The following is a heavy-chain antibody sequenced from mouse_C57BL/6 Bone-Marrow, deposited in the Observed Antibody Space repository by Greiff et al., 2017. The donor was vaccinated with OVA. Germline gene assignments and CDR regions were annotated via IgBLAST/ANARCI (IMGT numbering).Heavy chain of an antibody. CDR3: ARRAFDGYLGWFAY. CDR2: IYPGSGNT. Sequence: QVQLKQSGAELVKPGASVKMSCKASGYTFTSYWITWVKQRPGQGLEWIGWIYPGSGNTKYNEKFKGKATLTADTSSSTAYMQLSSLTSEDSAVYYCARRAFDGYLGWFAYWGQGTLVTVSA. V-gene: IGHV1-66*01. CDR1: GYTFTSYW. J-gene: IGHJ3*01. D-gene: IGHD2-3*01.